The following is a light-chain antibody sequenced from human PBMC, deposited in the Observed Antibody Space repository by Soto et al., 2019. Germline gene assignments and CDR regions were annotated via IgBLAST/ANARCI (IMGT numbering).Light chain of an antibody. V-gene: IGKV3-15*01. J-gene: IGKJ4*01. Sequence: EIVMTQSPATLSVSPGERATLSCRASQSVSSNLAWYQQKPGQAPRLLIYGASTRALGIPARFSGSGSGTEFTFAISSLQSEDFAVYYCQQYNNWPPLTFGGGTKVEIK. CDR1: QSVSSN. CDR3: QQYNNWPPLT. CDR2: GAS.